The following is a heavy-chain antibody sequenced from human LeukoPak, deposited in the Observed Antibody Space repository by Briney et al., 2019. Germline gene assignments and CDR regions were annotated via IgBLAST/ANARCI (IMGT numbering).Heavy chain of an antibody. CDR1: GGSFSGYY. CDR2: INHSGST. CDR3: ARTVWFGELYFDY. J-gene: IGHJ4*02. V-gene: IGHV4-34*01. D-gene: IGHD3-10*01. Sequence: KPSETLSLTCTVYGGSFSGYYWSWIRQPPGKGLEWIGEINHSGSTNYNPSLKSRVTISVDTSKNQFSLKLSSVTAADTAVYYCARTVWFGELYFDYWGQGTLVTVSS.